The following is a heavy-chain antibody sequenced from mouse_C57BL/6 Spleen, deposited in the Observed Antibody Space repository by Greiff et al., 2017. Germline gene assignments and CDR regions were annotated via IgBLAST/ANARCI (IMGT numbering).Heavy chain of an antibody. V-gene: IGHV5-17*01. J-gene: IGHJ3*01. Sequence: DVKLVESGGGLVKPGGSLKLSCAASGFTFSDYGMHWVRQAPEKGLEWVAYISSGSSTIYYADTVKGRFTISRDNAKNNLFLQMTSLRSEDTAMYYCARGGTLTFAYWGQGTLVTVSA. CDR1: GFTFSDYG. D-gene: IGHD3-3*01. CDR3: ARGGTLTFAY. CDR2: ISSGSSTI.